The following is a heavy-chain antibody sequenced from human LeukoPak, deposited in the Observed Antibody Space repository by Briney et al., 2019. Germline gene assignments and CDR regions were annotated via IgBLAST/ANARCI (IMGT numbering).Heavy chain of an antibody. D-gene: IGHD3-10*01. Sequence: SETLSLTCTVSGGSLTNYYWGWIRQPPGKGLEWIGYIYYSGSTNYNPSLKSRVTISVDTSKNQFSLNLSSVTAADTAMYYCARHFGGRNYYGSGSGNWFDPWGQGTLVTVSS. CDR1: GGSLTNYY. CDR2: IYYSGST. V-gene: IGHV4-59*08. CDR3: ARHFGGRNYYGSGSGNWFDP. J-gene: IGHJ5*02.